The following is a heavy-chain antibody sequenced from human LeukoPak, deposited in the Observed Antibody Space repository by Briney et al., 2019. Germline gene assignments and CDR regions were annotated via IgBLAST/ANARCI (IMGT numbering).Heavy chain of an antibody. D-gene: IGHD5-12*01. CDR3: ARDTEYSGYDWTY. J-gene: IGHJ4*02. CDR2: ISSSSSYT. CDR1: GFTFSDYY. V-gene: IGHV3-11*06. Sequence: GGSLRLSCAASGFTFSDYYMSWIRQAPGKGLEWVSYISSSSSYTNYADSVKGRFTISRGNAKNSLYLQMNSLRAEDTAVYYCARDTEYSGYDWTYWGQGTLVTVSS.